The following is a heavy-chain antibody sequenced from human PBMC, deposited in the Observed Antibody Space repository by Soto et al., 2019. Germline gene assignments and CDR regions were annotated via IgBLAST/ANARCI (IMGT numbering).Heavy chain of an antibody. Sequence: SETLSLTCTVSGGSVSSGSYYWSWIRQPPGKGLEWIGYIYYSGSTNYNPSLKSRVTISVDTSKNQFSLKLSSVTAADTAVYYCARANYASNAFDIWGQGTMVTVSS. V-gene: IGHV4-61*01. CDR1: GGSVSSGSYY. J-gene: IGHJ3*02. D-gene: IGHD1-7*01. CDR2: IYYSGST. CDR3: ARANYASNAFDI.